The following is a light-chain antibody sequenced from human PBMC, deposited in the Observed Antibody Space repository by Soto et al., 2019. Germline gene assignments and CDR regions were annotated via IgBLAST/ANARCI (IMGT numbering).Light chain of an antibody. CDR1: SSNIGSNT. J-gene: IGLJ3*02. CDR3: AAWDDTLNGQV. V-gene: IGLV1-44*01. CDR2: TNN. Sequence: QSVLTQPPSASGTPGQRVTISCSGSSSNIGSNTVNWYQQVPGTAPKYVIYTNNQRPSGVPARFSGSPSGTSASLAISGLQSEDEAVYYCAAWDDTLNGQVFGGGTKLTVL.